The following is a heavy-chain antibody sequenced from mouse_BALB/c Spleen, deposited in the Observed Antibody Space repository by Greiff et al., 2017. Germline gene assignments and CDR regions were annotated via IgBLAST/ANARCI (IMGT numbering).Heavy chain of an antibody. CDR1: GFTFSSYG. CDR3: ASSITTVVATKAWFAY. D-gene: IGHD1-1*01. V-gene: IGHV5-6*01. Sequence: EVKLVESGGDLVKPGGSLKLSCAASGFTFSSYGMSWVRQTPDKRLEWVATISSGGSYTYYPDSVKGRFTISRDNAKNTLYLQMSSLKSEDTAMYYCASSITTVVATKAWFAYWGQGTLVTVSA. CDR2: ISSGGSYT. J-gene: IGHJ3*01.